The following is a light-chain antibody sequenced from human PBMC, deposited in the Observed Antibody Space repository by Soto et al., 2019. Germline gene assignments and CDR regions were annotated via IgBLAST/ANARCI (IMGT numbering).Light chain of an antibody. V-gene: IGKV1-5*01. Sequence: DIQMTQSPSTLSASVGDRVTITCRASQSISSWLAWYQQKPGKAPKLLIYDASSLESGVPSRFSGSGSGTEFTLTISSLQPDDFAVYYCQQYGESSYAFGQGTKLQIK. CDR1: QSISSW. CDR3: QQYGESSYA. J-gene: IGKJ2*01. CDR2: DAS.